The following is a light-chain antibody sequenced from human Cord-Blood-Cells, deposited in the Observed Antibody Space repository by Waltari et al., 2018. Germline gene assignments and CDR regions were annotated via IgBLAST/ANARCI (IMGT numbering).Light chain of an antibody. V-gene: IGLV3-1*01. J-gene: IGLJ2*01. Sequence: SYELTQPPSVSVSPGQTASITCSGDNLGDQYACWYQQKPGRSPVLVIYQDSKRPSGIPEGLSGSNSGNTATLTISGTQAMDEADCYCEAWDSSTVVVGGGTKLTVL. CDR3: EAWDSSTVV. CDR2: QDS. CDR1: NLGDQY.